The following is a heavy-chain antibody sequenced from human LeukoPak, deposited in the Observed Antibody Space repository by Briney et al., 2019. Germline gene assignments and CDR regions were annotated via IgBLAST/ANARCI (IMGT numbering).Heavy chain of an antibody. Sequence: GGSLRLSCAASGFTFSSYAISWVRQAPGKGLEWVSAIGGSGGSTYYADSVKGRFTISRDNSKNTLYLQMNSLRAEDTAVYHCAKSYYGDLETFDIWGQGTMVTVSS. J-gene: IGHJ3*02. V-gene: IGHV3-23*01. CDR2: IGGSGGST. CDR1: GFTFSSYA. CDR3: AKSYYGDLETFDI. D-gene: IGHD4-17*01.